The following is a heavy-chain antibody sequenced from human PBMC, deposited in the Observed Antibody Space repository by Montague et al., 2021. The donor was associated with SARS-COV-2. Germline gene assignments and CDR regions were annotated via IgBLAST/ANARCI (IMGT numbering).Heavy chain of an antibody. Sequence: SLRLSCAASGFTVSSNYMSWVRQAPGKGLEWVSLIYSSGRTSYADSVKGRFTMSRDNSKNTLYLQMNSLRAEDTAVYYCARDFGDSRDHWGQGTLVTVSS. CDR3: ARDFGDSRDH. V-gene: IGHV3-53*01. CDR1: GFTVSSNY. D-gene: IGHD3-10*01. CDR2: IYSSGRT. J-gene: IGHJ4*02.